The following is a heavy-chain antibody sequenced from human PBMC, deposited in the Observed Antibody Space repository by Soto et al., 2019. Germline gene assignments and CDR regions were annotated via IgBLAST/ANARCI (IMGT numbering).Heavy chain of an antibody. J-gene: IGHJ6*02. CDR2: IFYAGNT. CDR1: GGSIIGYY. Sequence: PSETLSLTCTVSGGSIIGYYWSWMRQPPGKGLEWIGYIFYAGNTLYTPSLKSRVTISVDTSKNQFSLKLSSVTAADTAVYYCARGGFVVPAAYYYYGMDVWGQGTTVTVSS. CDR3: ARGGFVVPAAYYYYGMDV. D-gene: IGHD2-2*01. V-gene: IGHV4-59*01.